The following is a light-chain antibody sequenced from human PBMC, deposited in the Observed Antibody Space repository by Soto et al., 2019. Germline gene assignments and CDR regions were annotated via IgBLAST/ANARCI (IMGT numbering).Light chain of an antibody. CDR2: AAS. CDR1: QGISKY. J-gene: IGKJ4*01. CDR3: LQHKYYS. V-gene: IGKV1D-17*01. Sequence: IQMTQSPSAMSASVGDRVTITCRARQGISKYLAWFQQTPGKVPKHLIYAASSLQSGVPSGFSGSGSATAFTLTFSSRQPEDFAPYCCLQHKYYSFGGGTKVEIK.